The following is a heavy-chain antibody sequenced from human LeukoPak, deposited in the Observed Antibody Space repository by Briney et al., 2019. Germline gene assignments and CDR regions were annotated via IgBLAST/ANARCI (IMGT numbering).Heavy chain of an antibody. D-gene: IGHD3-10*01. CDR1: GFTFSSYW. CDR3: ARDYYGSGTYWPFDP. J-gene: IGHJ5*02. CDR2: IKQDGSEK. V-gene: IGHV3-7*01. Sequence: GGSLRLSCAASGFTFSSYWMSWVRQAPGKGLEGVANIKQDGSEKYYVDSVKGRFTISRDNAKNSLYLQMNSLRVEDTAVYYCARDYYGSGTYWPFDPWGQGTLVTVSS.